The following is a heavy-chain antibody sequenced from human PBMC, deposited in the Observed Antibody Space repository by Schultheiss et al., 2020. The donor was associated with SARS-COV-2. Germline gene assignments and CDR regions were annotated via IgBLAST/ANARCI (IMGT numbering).Heavy chain of an antibody. Sequence: SETLSLTCAVSGGSISSGGYSWSWIRQPPGKGLEWIGYIYHSGSTYYNPSLKSRVTISVDRSKNQFSLKLSSVTAADTAVYYCARDGAYSGYDYYYYYYGMDVWGQGTTVTVSS. V-gene: IGHV4-30-2*01. CDR1: GGSISSGGYS. CDR2: IYHSGST. J-gene: IGHJ6*02. D-gene: IGHD5-12*01. CDR3: ARDGAYSGYDYYYYYYGMDV.